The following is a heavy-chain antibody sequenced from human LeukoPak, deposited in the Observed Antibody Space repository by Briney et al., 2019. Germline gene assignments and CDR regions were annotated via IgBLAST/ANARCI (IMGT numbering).Heavy chain of an antibody. Sequence: ASVKVSCKASGYTFTSFNIHWVRQAPGQRLEWMGWINAGNGNTKYSQKFQGRVTITRDTSATTAYMELSGLKSEDTAVYYCARVVTATINPFDYWGQGTQVTVSS. J-gene: IGHJ4*02. CDR1: GYTFTSFN. V-gene: IGHV1-3*01. CDR3: ARVVTATINPFDY. CDR2: INAGNGNT. D-gene: IGHD5-24*01.